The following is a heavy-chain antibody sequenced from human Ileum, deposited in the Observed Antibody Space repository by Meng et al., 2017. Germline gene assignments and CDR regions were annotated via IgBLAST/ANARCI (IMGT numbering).Heavy chain of an antibody. J-gene: IGHJ4*02. Sequence: GESLKISCAASGFAFSDSIMHWVRQAPGKGLEFVSAIYQNGVVTYHGESVKGRFTISRDNSKNMVYLQMNSLRAEDTAVYYCAKQVGDQSVFEYWGQGTLVTVSS. V-gene: IGHV3-23*05. CDR3: AKQVGDQSVFEY. CDR1: GFAFSDSI. CDR2: IYQNGVVT.